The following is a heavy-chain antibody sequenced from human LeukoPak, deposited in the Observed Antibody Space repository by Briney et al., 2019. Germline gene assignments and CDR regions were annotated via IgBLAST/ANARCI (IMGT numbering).Heavy chain of an antibody. CDR2: TSYDGSNK. V-gene: IGHV3-30-3*01. CDR1: GFTFSSYA. CDR3: ASLSGWYGVQIDY. Sequence: GGSLRLSCAASGFTFSSYAMHWVRQAPGKGLEWVAVTSYDGSNKYYADSVEGRFTISRDNSKNTLYLQMNSLRAEDTAVYYCASLSGWYGVQIDYWGQGTLVTVSS. D-gene: IGHD6-19*01. J-gene: IGHJ4*02.